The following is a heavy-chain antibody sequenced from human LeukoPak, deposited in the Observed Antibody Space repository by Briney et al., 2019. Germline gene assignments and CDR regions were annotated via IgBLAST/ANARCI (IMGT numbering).Heavy chain of an antibody. Sequence: GGSLRLSCAASGFTFSSNWMHWVRQAPGKGLVWVSRINSDGGSTWYADSVKGRFTIARDNAKNTLYLQMNSLRVEDTAVYYCARPVAGSRNAFDMWGQGAMVTVSS. V-gene: IGHV3-74*01. CDR1: GFTFSSNW. J-gene: IGHJ3*02. CDR3: ARPVAGSRNAFDM. D-gene: IGHD6-19*01. CDR2: INSDGGST.